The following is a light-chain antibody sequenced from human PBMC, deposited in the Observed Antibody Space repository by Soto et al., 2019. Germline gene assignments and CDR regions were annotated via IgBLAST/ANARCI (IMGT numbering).Light chain of an antibody. CDR3: QQYGSSQT. CDR1: QSVSSSY. CDR2: GAS. J-gene: IGKJ1*01. V-gene: IGKV3-20*01. Sequence: EIVLTQSPGTLSSSPGERATLSSRASQSVSSSYLAWYQQKPGQAPRLLIYGASSRATGIPDRFSGSGSGTDFTLTISRLEPEDVAVYYCQQYGSSQTFGQGTKVEIK.